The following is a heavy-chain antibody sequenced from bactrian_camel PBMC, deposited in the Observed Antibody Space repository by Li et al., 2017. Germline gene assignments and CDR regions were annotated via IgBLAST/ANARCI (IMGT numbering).Heavy chain of an antibody. V-gene: IGHV3S55*01. D-gene: IGHD1*01. CDR2: INSGGAT. J-gene: IGHJ7*01. CDR1: GDTIGRYC. Sequence: HVQLVESGGGSVQTGGSLRLSCVASGDTIGRYCMGWFRQIPDKEREWVATINSGGATLYADSAKGRFTISRDNSKNTLYLQMNSLKIEDTALYYCAADSVVRLRAWLYSPHGMDYRGKGTQVTVS.